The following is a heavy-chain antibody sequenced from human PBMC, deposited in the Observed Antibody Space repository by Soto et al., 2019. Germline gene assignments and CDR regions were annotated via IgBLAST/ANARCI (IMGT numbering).Heavy chain of an antibody. D-gene: IGHD4-17*01. CDR1: GGSFSGYY. J-gene: IGHJ6*02. CDR2: INHSGST. Sequence: SETLSLTCAVYGGSFSGYYWSWIRQPPGKGLEWIGEINHSGSTNYNPSLKSRVTISVDTSKNPFSLKLSSVTAADTAVYYCARGLWAGLRTNYYYYYGMDVWGQGTTVTVSS. V-gene: IGHV4-34*01. CDR3: ARGLWAGLRTNYYYYYGMDV.